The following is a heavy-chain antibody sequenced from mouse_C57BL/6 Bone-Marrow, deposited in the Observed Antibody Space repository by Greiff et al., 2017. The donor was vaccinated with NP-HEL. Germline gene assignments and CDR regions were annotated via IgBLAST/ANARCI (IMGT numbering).Heavy chain of an antibody. CDR2: IRNKANNHAT. D-gene: IGHD1-1*01. Sequence: EVQVVESGGGLVQPGGSMKLSCAASGFTFSDAWMDWVRQSPEKGLEWVAEIRNKANNHATYYAESVKGRFTISRDDSKSSVYLQMNSLRAEDTGIYYCTRHYGSSYGFAYWGQGTLVTVSA. J-gene: IGHJ3*01. V-gene: IGHV6-6*01. CDR3: TRHYGSSYGFAY. CDR1: GFTFSDAW.